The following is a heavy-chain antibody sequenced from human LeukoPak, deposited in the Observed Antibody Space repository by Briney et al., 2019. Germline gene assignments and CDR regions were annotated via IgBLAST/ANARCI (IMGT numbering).Heavy chain of an antibody. V-gene: IGHV3-53*01. D-gene: IGHD5-24*01. CDR3: ARAGRDGYNYADY. CDR2: IYSGGST. J-gene: IGHJ4*02. Sequence: PGGSLRLSCAASGLTVSSNYMSWVRQAPGKGLEWVSVIYSGGSTYYADSVKGRFTISRDNSKNTLYLQMSSLRAEDTAVYYCARAGRDGYNYADYWGQGTLVTVSS. CDR1: GLTVSSNY.